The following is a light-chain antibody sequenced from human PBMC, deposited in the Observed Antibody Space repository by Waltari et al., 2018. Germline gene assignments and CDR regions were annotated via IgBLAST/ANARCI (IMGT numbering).Light chain of an antibody. J-gene: IGKJ1*01. V-gene: IGKV1-5*03. CDR3: QQSGT. Sequence: RGTSTCRASQSISSWLAWYQQKPGKAPKLLIYKASSLESGVPSRFSGSGSGTEFTLTISSLQPDDFATYYCQQSGTFGQGTKVEIK. CDR1: QSISSW. CDR2: KAS.